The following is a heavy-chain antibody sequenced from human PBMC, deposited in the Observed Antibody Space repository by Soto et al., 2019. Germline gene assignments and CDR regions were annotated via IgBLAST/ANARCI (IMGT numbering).Heavy chain of an antibody. J-gene: IGHJ6*02. V-gene: IGHV4-30-2*01. D-gene: IGHD2-2*01. CDR3: ARVERTLSTPFAYGMDV. CDR1: GGSINSGGYS. CDR2: IYHTGNT. Sequence: QLQLQESGSGLVKPSQTLSLTCTVSGGSINSGGYSWIWIRQPPGKGLEWIGYIYHTGNTFYNPSLQSRVTISVDQSKYQFSLRLGSVTAADTAMYYCARVERTLSTPFAYGMDVWGQGTTVTVSS.